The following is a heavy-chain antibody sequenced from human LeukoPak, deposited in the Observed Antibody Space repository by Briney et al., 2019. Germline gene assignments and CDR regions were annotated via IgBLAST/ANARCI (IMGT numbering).Heavy chain of an antibody. D-gene: IGHD6-19*01. CDR2: ISGSGSST. J-gene: IGHJ5*02. V-gene: IGHV3-23*01. CDR3: AKDTVAVAALFDP. Sequence: QSGGSLRLSCGGAGFTFSSYAMSWVRQAPGKGLEWLSSISGSGSSTYYADSVKGRFTISRDNSKNTLYLQMNSLRAEDTAVYYCAKDTVAVAALFDPWGQGTLVTVSS. CDR1: GFTFSSYA.